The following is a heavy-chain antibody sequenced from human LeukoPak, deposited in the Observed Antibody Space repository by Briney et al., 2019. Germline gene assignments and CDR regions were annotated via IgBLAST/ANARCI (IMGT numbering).Heavy chain of an antibody. V-gene: IGHV1-2*02. J-gene: IGHJ3*02. CDR3: ARIRDGYNDAYDI. D-gene: IGHD5-24*01. Sequence: ASVKVSCKASGYTFTGYYMHWVRQAPGQGLEWMGWINPNSGGTNYAQKFQGRVTMTRDTSISTAYIELSSLRSEDTAVYYCARIRDGYNDAYDIWGQGTMVTVSS. CDR2: INPNSGGT. CDR1: GYTFTGYY.